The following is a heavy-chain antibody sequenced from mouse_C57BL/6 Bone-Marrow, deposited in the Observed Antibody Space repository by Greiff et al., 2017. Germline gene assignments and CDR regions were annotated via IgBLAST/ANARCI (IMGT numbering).Heavy chain of an antibody. Sequence: QVQLQQSGAELARPGASVKLSCKASGYTFTSYGISWVKQRTGQGLEWIGEIYPRSGNTYYNEKFKGKATLNADKSSSTAYMELRSLTSEDSAVYFCARDTVVATRYFDVWGTGTTVTVSS. V-gene: IGHV1-81*01. CDR1: GYTFTSYG. J-gene: IGHJ1*03. CDR3: ARDTVVATRYFDV. D-gene: IGHD1-1*01. CDR2: IYPRSGNT.